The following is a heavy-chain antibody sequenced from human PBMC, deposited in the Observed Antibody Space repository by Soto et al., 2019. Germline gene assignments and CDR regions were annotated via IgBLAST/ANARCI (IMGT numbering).Heavy chain of an antibody. CDR1: GYTLTELS. Sequence: AXVKVSCKVSGYTLTELSMHWVRQAPGKGLEWMGGFDPEDGETIYAQKFQGRVTMTEDTSTDTAYMELSSLRSEDTAVYYCATYHNLLYGPEVFDPWGRGTLVTGSS. J-gene: IGHJ5*02. CDR3: ATYHNLLYGPEVFDP. D-gene: IGHD2-8*01. V-gene: IGHV1-24*01. CDR2: FDPEDGET.